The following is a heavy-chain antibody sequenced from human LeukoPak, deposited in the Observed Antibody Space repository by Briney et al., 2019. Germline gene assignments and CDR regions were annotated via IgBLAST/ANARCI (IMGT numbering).Heavy chain of an antibody. D-gene: IGHD4-11*01. Sequence: GGSLRLSCAASGFTFSTYAMSWVRQAPGKGLEWVSLIGGSDGRTRYADSVKGRFTISRDNSKNTLYLEMNSLRAEDTAVYYCARDRGYSNFDYWGQGTLVTVSS. CDR2: IGGSDGRT. CDR3: ARDRGYSNFDY. V-gene: IGHV3-23*01. CDR1: GFTFSTYA. J-gene: IGHJ4*02.